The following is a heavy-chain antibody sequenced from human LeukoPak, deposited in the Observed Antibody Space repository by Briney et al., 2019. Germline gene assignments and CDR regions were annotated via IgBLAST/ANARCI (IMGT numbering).Heavy chain of an antibody. Sequence: GGSLRLSCAASGFTFTSYSMNWVRQAPGKGLEWVSTISGGGGSTYYADSVKGRFTISRDNSKNTLYLQMNSLRAEDTAVYYCARASLDYSNYLFYYYGMDVWGQGTTVTVSS. J-gene: IGHJ6*02. CDR2: ISGGGGST. CDR1: GFTFTSYS. D-gene: IGHD4-11*01. V-gene: IGHV3-23*01. CDR3: ARASLDYSNYLFYYYGMDV.